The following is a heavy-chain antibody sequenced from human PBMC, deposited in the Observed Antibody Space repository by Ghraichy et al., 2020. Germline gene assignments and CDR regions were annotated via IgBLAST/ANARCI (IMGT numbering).Heavy chain of an antibody. D-gene: IGHD5-18*01. CDR2: ISSSSSYI. J-gene: IGHJ4*02. CDR3: ARGGLQKSKDTAMVRA. V-gene: IGHV3-21*01. Sequence: GESLNISCAASGFTFSSYSMNWVRQAPGKGLEWVSSISSSSSYIYYADSVKGRFTISRDNAKNSLYLQMNSLRAEDTAVYYCARGGLQKSKDTAMVRAWGQGTLVTVSS. CDR1: GFTFSSYS.